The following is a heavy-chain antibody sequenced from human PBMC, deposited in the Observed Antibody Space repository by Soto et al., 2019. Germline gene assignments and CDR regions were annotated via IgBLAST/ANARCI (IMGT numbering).Heavy chain of an antibody. V-gene: IGHV3-33*01. J-gene: IGHJ4*02. CDR1: GFTFSSYG. Sequence: GGSLRLSCAASGFTFSSYGMHWVRQAPGEGLEWVAVIWYDGSNKYYADSVKGRFTISRDNSKNTLYLQMNSLRAEDTAVYYCARVNDPYYFDYWGQGTLVTVSS. CDR3: ARVNDPYYFDY. CDR2: IWYDGSNK. D-gene: IGHD1-1*01.